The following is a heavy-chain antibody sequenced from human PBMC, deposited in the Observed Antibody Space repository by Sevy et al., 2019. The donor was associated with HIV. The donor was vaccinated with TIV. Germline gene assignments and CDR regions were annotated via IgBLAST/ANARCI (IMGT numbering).Heavy chain of an antibody. CDR2: ISSSSSYI. J-gene: IGHJ6*02. D-gene: IGHD4-17*01. CDR1: GFTFSSYS. Sequence: GESLKISCAASGFTFSSYSMNWVRQAPGKGLEWVSSISSSSSYIYYADSVKGRFTISRDNAKNSLYLQMNSLRAEDTAVYYCARDYNYGDYDHFLFNYYYGMDVWGQGTTVTVSS. CDR3: ARDYNYGDYDHFLFNYYYGMDV. V-gene: IGHV3-21*01.